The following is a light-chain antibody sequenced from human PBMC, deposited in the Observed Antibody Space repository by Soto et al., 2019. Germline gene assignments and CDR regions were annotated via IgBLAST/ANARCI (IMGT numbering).Light chain of an antibody. CDR1: QSVLYSSNNKNY. J-gene: IGKJ1*01. Sequence: DIVMTQSPDSLAVSLGERATINCKSSQSVLYSSNNKNYLAWYQQKPGQPPKLLIYWASTRESGVPDRFSGSGSGTDFTLASSSLQAEDVAVYDCQQYYSTAWTFGQGTKVEIK. CDR2: WAS. V-gene: IGKV4-1*01. CDR3: QQYYSTAWT.